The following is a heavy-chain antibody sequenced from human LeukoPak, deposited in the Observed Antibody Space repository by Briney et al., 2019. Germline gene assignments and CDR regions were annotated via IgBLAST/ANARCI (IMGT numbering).Heavy chain of an antibody. Sequence: SETLSLTCDVYGGSFSDYYWSWLRQPPGKGLEWIGEINHSGGTNYNPSLKSRVTISVDTSKNQFSLKLTSVTAADTAVYYCARVGSSGWYLVNWGQGTLVTVSS. D-gene: IGHD6-19*01. CDR2: INHSGGT. V-gene: IGHV4-34*01. CDR1: GGSFSDYY. CDR3: ARVGSSGWYLVN. J-gene: IGHJ4*02.